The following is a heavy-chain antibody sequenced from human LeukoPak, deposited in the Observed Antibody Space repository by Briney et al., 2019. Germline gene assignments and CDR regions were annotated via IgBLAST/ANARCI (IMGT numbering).Heavy chain of an antibody. Sequence: SGPALVKPTQPLTLTCTFSGFSLDTDGTRMSWIRQPPVKALEWLALIDWDDDKFYSTSLQPRLSISKDTSKNQVVLTLTNVDPVDTATYYCSRLTTTGTDFDSWGQGTLVTVSS. J-gene: IGHJ4*02. CDR3: SRLTTTGTDFDS. CDR1: GFSLDTDGTR. D-gene: IGHD1-1*01. V-gene: IGHV2-70*04. CDR2: IDWDDDK.